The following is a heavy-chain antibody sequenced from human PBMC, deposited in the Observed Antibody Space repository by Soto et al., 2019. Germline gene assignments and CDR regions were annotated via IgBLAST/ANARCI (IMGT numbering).Heavy chain of an antibody. J-gene: IGHJ5*02. D-gene: IGHD3-16*01. V-gene: IGHV4-38-2*02. Sequence: PSETLSLTCAVSGDSISRGYYWAWIRQPPGKGLEYIGSIYHSGTTYYNPSLMSRVTISRDNAHNSLYLQMSGLRAEDTALYYCARDMYTNYVNYFDLWGQGTLVTVSS. CDR3: ARDMYTNYVNYFDL. CDR1: GDSISRGYY. CDR2: IYHSGTT.